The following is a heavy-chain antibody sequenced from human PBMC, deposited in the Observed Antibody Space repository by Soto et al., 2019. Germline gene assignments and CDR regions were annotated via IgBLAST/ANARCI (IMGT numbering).Heavy chain of an antibody. Sequence: EVQLVESGGGLVQPGGSLRLSCAASGFTFSSYSMNWVRQAPGKGLEWVSYISSSSSTIYYADSVKGRFTISRDNAKNSLYLQMNSLRDDVTAVYYCASFGSSGWDQDTYFYYGMDVWGQGTTVTVSS. CDR3: ASFGSSGWDQDTYFYYGMDV. D-gene: IGHD6-19*01. CDR1: GFTFSSYS. CDR2: ISSSSSTI. J-gene: IGHJ6*02. V-gene: IGHV3-48*02.